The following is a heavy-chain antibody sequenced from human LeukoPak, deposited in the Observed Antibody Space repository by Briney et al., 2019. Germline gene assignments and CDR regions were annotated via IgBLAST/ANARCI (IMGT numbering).Heavy chain of an antibody. CDR3: AAYSSGYHDAFDI. Sequence: SETLSLTCTVSGGYISSYYWSWIRQPPGKGLEWIGYIYYSGSTNYNPSLKSRVTISVDTSKNQFSLKLSSVTAADTAVYYCAAYSSGYHDAFDIWGQGTMVTVSS. D-gene: IGHD6-19*01. V-gene: IGHV4-59*08. J-gene: IGHJ3*02. CDR1: GGYISSYY. CDR2: IYYSGST.